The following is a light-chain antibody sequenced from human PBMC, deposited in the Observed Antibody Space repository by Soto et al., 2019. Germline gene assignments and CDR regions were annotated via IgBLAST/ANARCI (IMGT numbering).Light chain of an antibody. CDR1: QSISSY. CDR3: HQSYSTPWT. J-gene: IGKJ1*01. Sequence: DIQMTQSPSSLSASVGDRVTITCRASQSISSYLNWYQQKPGKAPKLLIYAASSLQSRVPSRFSGSGSGTDFTITISSLQPEGFATYYGHQSYSTPWTFGPGTKVEIK. V-gene: IGKV1-39*01. CDR2: AAS.